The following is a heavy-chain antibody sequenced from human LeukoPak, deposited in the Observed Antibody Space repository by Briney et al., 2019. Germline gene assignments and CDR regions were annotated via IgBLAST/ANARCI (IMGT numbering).Heavy chain of an antibody. V-gene: IGHV3-30*18. Sequence: PGGSLRLSCAASGFTFSKYGMYWVRQAPGKGLEWVTFISYDGNDKYYGDSVKGRFTISRDNSKNTLYLQMNSLRAEDTAVYYCAKDSGYNWNDGGDYWGQGTLVTVSS. CDR1: GFTFSKYG. J-gene: IGHJ4*02. CDR3: AKDSGYNWNDGGDY. CDR2: ISYDGNDK. D-gene: IGHD1-1*01.